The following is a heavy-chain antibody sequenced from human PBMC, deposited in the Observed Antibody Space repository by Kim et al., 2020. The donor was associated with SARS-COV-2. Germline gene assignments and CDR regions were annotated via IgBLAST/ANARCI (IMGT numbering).Heavy chain of an antibody. Sequence: SETLSLTCTVSGGSISSSSYYWGWIRQPPGKGLEWIGSIYYSGSTYYNPSLKSRVTISVDTSKNQFSLKLSSVTAADTAVYYCASSGPMVRVYGMDVWGQGTTVTVSS. CDR2: IYYSGST. J-gene: IGHJ6*02. CDR3: ASSGPMVRVYGMDV. CDR1: GGSISSSSYY. V-gene: IGHV4-39*01. D-gene: IGHD3-10*01.